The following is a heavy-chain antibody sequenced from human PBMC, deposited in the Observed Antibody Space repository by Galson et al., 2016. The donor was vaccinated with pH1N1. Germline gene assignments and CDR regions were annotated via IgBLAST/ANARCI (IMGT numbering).Heavy chain of an antibody. CDR2: ISYDGSRK. Sequence: SLRLSCAASGFTFSNYPINWVRQAPGKGLEWVAVISYDGSRKHYADSVKGRFTISRDNSKSALYLEMNGLRPEDTAVYYCVRDGDYGALIYFDYWGRGTLVTVSS. J-gene: IGHJ4*02. V-gene: IGHV3-30-3*01. CDR1: GFTFSNYP. CDR3: VRDGDYGALIYFDY. D-gene: IGHD4-17*01.